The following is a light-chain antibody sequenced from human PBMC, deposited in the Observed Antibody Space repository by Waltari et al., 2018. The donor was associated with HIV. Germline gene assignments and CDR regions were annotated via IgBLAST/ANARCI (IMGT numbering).Light chain of an antibody. J-gene: IGLJ1*01. Sequence: ITISCTGTSSDVGSYNLVSWYQQHPGKAPKLMIYEVSKRPSGVSNRFSGSKSGNTASLTISGLQAEDEADYYCCSYAGSSTSPYVFGTGTKVTVL. V-gene: IGLV2-23*02. CDR1: SSDVGSYNL. CDR3: CSYAGSSTSPYV. CDR2: EVS.